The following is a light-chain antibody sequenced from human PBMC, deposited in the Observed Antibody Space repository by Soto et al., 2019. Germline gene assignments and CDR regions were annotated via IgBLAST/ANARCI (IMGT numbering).Light chain of an antibody. CDR3: QQSENLPT. J-gene: IGKJ5*01. V-gene: IGKV1-33*01. CDR2: DAS. CDR1: QDISNY. Sequence: DIQMTQSPSSLSASVGDRVTITCQASQDISNYLNWYQQKPGKAPKLLIYDASNLQTGVPSRFSGSGSGADFTFTISSLQPEDVATYYCQQSENLPTFGQGTRLDIK.